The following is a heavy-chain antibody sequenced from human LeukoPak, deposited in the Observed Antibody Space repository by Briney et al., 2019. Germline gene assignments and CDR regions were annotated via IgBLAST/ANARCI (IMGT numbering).Heavy chain of an antibody. CDR2: IIPILGIA. CDR1: GGTFSSYA. J-gene: IGHJ4*02. V-gene: IGHV1-69*04. D-gene: IGHD3-10*01. Sequence: SVKVSCKASGGTFSSYAISWVRQAPGQGLEWMGRIIPILGIANYAQKFQGRVTITADKSTSTAYMELSSLRSEDTAVYYCARDPQYGSGSYSPPLDYWGQGTLVTVSS. CDR3: ARDPQYGSGSYSPPLDY.